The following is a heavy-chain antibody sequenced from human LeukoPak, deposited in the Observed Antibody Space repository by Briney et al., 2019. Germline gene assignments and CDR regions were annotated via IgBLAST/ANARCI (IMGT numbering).Heavy chain of an antibody. V-gene: IGHV1-69*05. CDR3: ARAEYSSSSGNYYYYYMDV. Sequence: SVKVSCKASGYTFTSYGISWVRQAPGQGLEWMGGIIPIFGTANYAQKFQGRVTITTDESTSTAYMELSSLRSEDTAVYYCARAEYSSSSGNYYYYYMDVWGKGTTVTVSS. CDR1: GYTFTSYG. D-gene: IGHD6-6*01. CDR2: IIPIFGTA. J-gene: IGHJ6*03.